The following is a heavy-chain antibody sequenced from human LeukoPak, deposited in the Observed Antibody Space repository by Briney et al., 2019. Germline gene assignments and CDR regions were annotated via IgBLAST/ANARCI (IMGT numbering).Heavy chain of an antibody. CDR1: GFTFSSYA. Sequence: PGRSLRLSCAASGFTFSSYAMHWVRQAPGKGLEWVAVISYDGSNKYYADSVKGRFTISRDNSKNTLYLQMNSLRAEDTAVYYCARDFLPSYSGSYHGYLIYWGQGTLVTVSS. J-gene: IGHJ4*02. D-gene: IGHD1-26*01. V-gene: IGHV3-30-3*01. CDR3: ARDFLPSYSGSYHGYLIY. CDR2: ISYDGSNK.